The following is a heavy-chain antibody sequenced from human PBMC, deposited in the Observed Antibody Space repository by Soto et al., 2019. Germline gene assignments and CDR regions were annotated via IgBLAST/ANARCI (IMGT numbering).Heavy chain of an antibody. CDR3: ARDHDYYDSSGYYQPTFDY. V-gene: IGHV3-30-3*01. CDR1: GFTFSSYA. D-gene: IGHD3-22*01. Sequence: QVRLVESGGGVVQPGRSLRLSCAASGFTFSSYAMHWVRQAPGKGLEWVAVISYDGSNKYYADSVKGRFTISRDNSKNTLYLQMNSLRAEDTAVYYCARDHDYYDSSGYYQPTFDYWGQGTLVTVSS. CDR2: ISYDGSNK. J-gene: IGHJ4*02.